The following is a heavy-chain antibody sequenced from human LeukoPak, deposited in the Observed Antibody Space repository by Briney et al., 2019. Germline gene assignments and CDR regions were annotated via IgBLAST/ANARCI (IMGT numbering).Heavy chain of an antibody. D-gene: IGHD6-25*01. CDR2: IHHSGNRFESGST. CDR3: ARNSSGGFFNV. Sequence: SETLSLTCTVSGYSISNTNYWGWIRQSPGKGLEWIGSIHHSGNRFESGSTHCNPSLRGRVTVSADTSKNQFSLMLRDVTAADTAVYFCARNSSGGFFNVWGQGTLVTVSS. J-gene: IGHJ1*01. V-gene: IGHV4-38-2*02. CDR1: GYSISNTNY.